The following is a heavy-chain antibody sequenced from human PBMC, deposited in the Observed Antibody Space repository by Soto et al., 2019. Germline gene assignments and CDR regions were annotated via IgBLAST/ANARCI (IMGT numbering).Heavy chain of an antibody. CDR3: ARDSFSEYGSVKDGFDY. CDR1: GFVFSSYS. CDR2: ISSTSSYI. Sequence: EVQLVESGGGLVKPGGSLRLSCAASGFVFSSYSIHWVRQAPGKGLEWVSSISSTSSYIYYADSVKGRITISRDNAKNSLDLQMNSLRAEETAVYYCARDSFSEYGSVKDGFDYWGQGTLVTVSS. D-gene: IGHD3-10*01. J-gene: IGHJ4*02. V-gene: IGHV3-21*01.